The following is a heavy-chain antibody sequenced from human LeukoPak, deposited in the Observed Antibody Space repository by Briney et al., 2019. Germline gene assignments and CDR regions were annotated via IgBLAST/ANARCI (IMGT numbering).Heavy chain of an antibody. J-gene: IGHJ5*02. V-gene: IGHV4-39*01. Sequence: PSETLSLTCTVSGGSISSSSYYWGWIRQPPGKGLEWIGSIYYSGSTYYNPSLKSRVTISVDTSKNQFSLKLSSVTAADTAVYYCARARRAVAGIFRFDPWGQGTLVTVSS. CDR3: ARARRAVAGIFRFDP. D-gene: IGHD6-19*01. CDR2: IYYSGST. CDR1: GGSISSSSYY.